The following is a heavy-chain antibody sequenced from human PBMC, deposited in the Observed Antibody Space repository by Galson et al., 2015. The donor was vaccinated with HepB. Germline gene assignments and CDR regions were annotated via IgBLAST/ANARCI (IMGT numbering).Heavy chain of an antibody. CDR3: ARDIAVAGTGWFDP. J-gene: IGHJ5*02. V-gene: IGHV3-30-3*01. CDR2: ISYDGSNK. Sequence: SLRLSCAASGFTFSSYAMHWVRQAPGKGLEWVAGISYDGSNKYFADSVKGRFTISRDNSKNTLYLQMNSLRAEDTAVYYCARDIAVAGTGWFDPWGQGTLVTVSS. D-gene: IGHD6-19*01. CDR1: GFTFSSYA.